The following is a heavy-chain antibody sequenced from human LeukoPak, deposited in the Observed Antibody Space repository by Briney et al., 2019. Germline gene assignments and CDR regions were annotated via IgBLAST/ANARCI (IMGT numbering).Heavy chain of an antibody. CDR3: ARCPYSSGWIDY. D-gene: IGHD6-19*01. CDR2: IIPIFGTA. CDR1: GGTFSSYA. Sequence: SVKVSCKASGGTFSSYAISWVRQAPGQGLEWMGGIIPIFGTANYAQKFQGRVTITTDESTSTAYMELSSLRSEDTAVYYCARCPYSSGWIDYWGQGTLVTVSS. V-gene: IGHV1-69*05. J-gene: IGHJ4*02.